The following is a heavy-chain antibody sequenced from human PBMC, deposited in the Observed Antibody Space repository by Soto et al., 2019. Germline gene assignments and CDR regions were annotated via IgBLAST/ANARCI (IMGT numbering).Heavy chain of an antibody. J-gene: IGHJ4*02. D-gene: IGHD6-6*01. CDR2: ILPILVIA. Sequence: ASVKVSCKASGGTFSNYTISWVRQAPGQGLEWMGRILPILVIANYAQKFQGSVTITADNSTSTAYMELRNLRSEDTAVYYCASRFTYRISSADYWGQGTLVTVSS. CDR1: GGTFSNYT. CDR3: ASRFTYRISSADY. V-gene: IGHV1-69*02.